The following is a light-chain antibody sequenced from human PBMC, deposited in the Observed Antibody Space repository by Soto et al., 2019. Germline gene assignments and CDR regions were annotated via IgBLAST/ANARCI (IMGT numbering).Light chain of an antibody. CDR1: NIGSKS. J-gene: IGLJ1*01. CDR2: YDS. CDR3: QVWDSSSDLYV. Sequence: SSELTQPPSVSVAPGKTARITCGGNNIGSKSVHWYQQKPGQAPVLVIYYDSDRPSGIPERFSGSNSGNTATLTISRVEAGDEADYYCQVWDSSSDLYVFGTGTKVTV. V-gene: IGLV3-21*04.